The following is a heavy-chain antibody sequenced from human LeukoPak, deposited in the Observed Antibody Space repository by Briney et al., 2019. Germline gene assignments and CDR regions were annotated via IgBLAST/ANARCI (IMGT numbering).Heavy chain of an antibody. J-gene: IGHJ4*02. CDR1: GGSFSGYY. CDR2: INHSGST. CDR3: ARGGGYSYGYGLGFDY. V-gene: IGHV4-34*01. D-gene: IGHD5-18*01. Sequence: SETLSLTCAVYGGSFSGYYWSWIRQPPGKGLEWIGEINHSGSTNYNPSLKSRVTISVDASKYQFSLKLSSVTAADTAVYYCARGGGYSYGYGLGFDYWGQGTLVTVSS.